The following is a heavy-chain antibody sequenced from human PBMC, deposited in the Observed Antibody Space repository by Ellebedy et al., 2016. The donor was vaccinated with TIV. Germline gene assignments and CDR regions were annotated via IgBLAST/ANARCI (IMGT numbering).Heavy chain of an antibody. V-gene: IGHV5-10-1*01. CDR1: GYSFTSYW. CDR3: ARAMTAATDEIDY. CDR2: IDPSDSYT. Sequence: GGSLRLXXKGSGYSFTSYWISWVRQMPGKGLEWMGRIDPSDSYTNYSPSFQGHVTISADKSISTAYLQWSSLKASDTAMYYCARAMTAATDEIDYWGQGTLVTVSS. D-gene: IGHD2-15*01. J-gene: IGHJ4*02.